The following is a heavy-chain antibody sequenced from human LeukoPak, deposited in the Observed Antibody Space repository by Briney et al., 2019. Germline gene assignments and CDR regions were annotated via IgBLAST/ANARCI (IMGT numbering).Heavy chain of an antibody. CDR3: ARQGYSGYDFAFDI. J-gene: IGHJ3*02. D-gene: IGHD5-12*01. Sequence: ASVKVSCKSSGYTFTGYYMHWVRQAPGQGLEWMGRINPTSGGTNYAQKFQGRVTSTRDTSISTAYMELSRLRSDDTAVYYCARQGYSGYDFAFDIWGQGTMVTVSS. CDR1: GYTFTGYY. CDR2: INPTSGGT. V-gene: IGHV1-2*01.